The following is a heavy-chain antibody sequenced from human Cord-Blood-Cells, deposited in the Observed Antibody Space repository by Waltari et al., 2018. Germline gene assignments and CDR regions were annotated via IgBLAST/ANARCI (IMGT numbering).Heavy chain of an antibody. CDR2: INHNGST. V-gene: IGHV4-34*01. D-gene: IGHD6-6*01. Sequence: QVKLQQWGAGMLKPSETLSLTSAVYGGSFSGYNCSWIRQPPGKGLEWIGEINHNGSTNYNPSLKSRVTISVDTSKNQFSLKLSSVTAADTAVYYCASSGHSSSSFDYWGQGTLVTVSS. J-gene: IGHJ4*02. CDR3: ASSGHSSSSFDY. CDR1: GGSFSGYN.